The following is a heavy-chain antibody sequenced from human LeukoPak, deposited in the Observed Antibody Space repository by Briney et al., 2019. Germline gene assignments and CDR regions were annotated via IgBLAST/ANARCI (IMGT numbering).Heavy chain of an antibody. CDR2: IYHSGST. Sequence: SETLSLTCTVSGYSISSGFYWGWIRQPPGKGLEWIGSIYHSGSTYYNPSLKSRVTISVDTSKNQFSLKLSSVTAADTAMYYCARRGCYSTSCQLDYWGQGTLVTVYS. CDR3: ARRGCYSTSCQLDY. D-gene: IGHD2-2*01. J-gene: IGHJ4*01. CDR1: GYSISSGFY. V-gene: IGHV4-38-2*02.